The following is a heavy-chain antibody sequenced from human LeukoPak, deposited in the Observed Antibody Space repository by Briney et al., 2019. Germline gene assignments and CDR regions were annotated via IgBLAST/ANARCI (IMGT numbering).Heavy chain of an antibody. CDR1: GFTFHDFT. Sequence: PGGSLRLSCAASGFTFHDFTMHWVRQAPGKGLEWVSLISWNGGSSFYADSVEGRFTISRDNSKNSLHLQMNSLRTEDTALYYCAKDMSSDSSGWYFDYWGQGTLVTVSS. V-gene: IGHV3-43*01. J-gene: IGHJ4*02. CDR2: ISWNGGSS. CDR3: AKDMSSDSSGWYFDY. D-gene: IGHD6-19*01.